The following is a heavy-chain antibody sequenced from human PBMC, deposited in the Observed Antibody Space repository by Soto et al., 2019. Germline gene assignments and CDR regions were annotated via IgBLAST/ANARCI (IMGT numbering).Heavy chain of an antibody. D-gene: IGHD3-10*01. J-gene: IGHJ6*02. CDR3: ARGPGSYMNGVDV. Sequence: ASVKVSCKASRYTFTDYYMHWVRQAPGQGLEWMGWINPNNGAANFAQRFQGWVTMTRDTSISTAYMELSRLTSDDTAVYYCARGPGSYMNGVDVWGQGTTVTV. CDR1: RYTFTDYY. CDR2: INPNNGAA. V-gene: IGHV1-2*04.